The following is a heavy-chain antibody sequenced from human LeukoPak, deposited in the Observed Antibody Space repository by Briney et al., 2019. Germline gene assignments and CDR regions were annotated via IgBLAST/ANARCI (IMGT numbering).Heavy chain of an antibody. CDR2: INPNSGGT. V-gene: IGHV1-2*04. Sequence: GASVKVSCQASGYTFTGYYMHWVRQAPGQGLEWMGWINPNSGGTNYAQKFQGWVTMTRDTSISTAYMELSRLRSDVTAVYYCARVGYSYDDAFDIWGQGTMVTVSS. CDR3: ARVGYSYDDAFDI. J-gene: IGHJ3*02. D-gene: IGHD5-18*01. CDR1: GYTFTGYY.